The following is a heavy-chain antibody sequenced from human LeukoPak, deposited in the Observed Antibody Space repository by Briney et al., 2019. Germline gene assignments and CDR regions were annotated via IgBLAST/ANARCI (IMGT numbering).Heavy chain of an antibody. V-gene: IGHV1-69*05. D-gene: IGHD6-19*01. CDR3: ARDGVAEYYFDY. J-gene: IGHJ4*02. CDR1: GGTFSSYA. CDR2: IIPIFGTA. Sequence: GASVKVSCKASGGTFSSYAISWVRQAPGQGLEWMGRIIPIFGTANHAQKFQGRVTISTDESTSTAYMELSSLRSDDTAVYYCARDGVAEYYFDYWDQGTLVTVSS.